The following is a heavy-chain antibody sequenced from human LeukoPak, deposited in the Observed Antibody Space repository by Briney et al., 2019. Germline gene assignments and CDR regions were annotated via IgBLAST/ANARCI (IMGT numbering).Heavy chain of an antibody. D-gene: IGHD6-13*01. V-gene: IGHV4-34*01. CDR1: GGPFSGYY. CDR3: ARGRGAWGAAALLHYGMDV. CDR2: INLSGST. Sequence: SETLSLTCAVYGGPFSGYYWSWIRQPPGKGLEWIGEINLSGSTNYNPSLKSRVTISVDTSKNQFSLKLSSVTAADTAVYYCARGRGAWGAAALLHYGMDVWGKGTTVTVSS. J-gene: IGHJ6*04.